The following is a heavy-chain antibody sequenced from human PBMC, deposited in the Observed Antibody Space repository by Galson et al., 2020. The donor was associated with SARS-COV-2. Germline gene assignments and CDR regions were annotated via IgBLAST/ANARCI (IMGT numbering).Heavy chain of an antibody. J-gene: IGHJ4*02. D-gene: IGHD3-10*01. CDR2: INQSGST. V-gene: IGHV4-34*01. Sequence: SQASETLSLTCAVYGGSFSGSYWSWIRQPPGTGLEWIGEINQSGSTHYNSSLKSRVTISVDTSKNHFSLRLSSVTAADTAVYYCARASCEYTHGACYFLDYWGQGTLGTVSS. CDR1: GGSFSGSY. CDR3: ARASCEYTHGACYFLDY.